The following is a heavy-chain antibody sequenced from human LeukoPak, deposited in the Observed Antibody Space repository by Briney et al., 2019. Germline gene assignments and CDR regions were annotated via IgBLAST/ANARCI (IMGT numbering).Heavy chain of an antibody. D-gene: IGHD4-11*01. CDR3: ARPADYRWQYYFDY. J-gene: IGHJ4*02. CDR1: GYTFTSYY. CDR2: INPNSGGT. Sequence: GASVKVSCKASGYTFTSYYMHWVRQAPGQGLEWMGWINPNSGGTNYAQKFQGRVTMTRDTSITTAYMELSRLRSDDTAVYYCARPADYRWQYYFDYWGQGTLVTVSS. V-gene: IGHV1-2*02.